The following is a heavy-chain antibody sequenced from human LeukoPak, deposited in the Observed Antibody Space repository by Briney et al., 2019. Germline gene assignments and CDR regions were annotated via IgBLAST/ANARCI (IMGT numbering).Heavy chain of an antibody. CDR2: IIPIFGTA. J-gene: IGHJ6*02. Sequence: ASVKGSCKASGGTFSSYAISWVRQAPGQGLEWMGGIIPIFGTANYAQKFQGRVTMTRDTSTSTVYMELSSLRPDDTAIYYCTRETSVWGQGTTVTVSS. CDR1: GGTFSSYA. CDR3: TRETSV. V-gene: IGHV1-69*05.